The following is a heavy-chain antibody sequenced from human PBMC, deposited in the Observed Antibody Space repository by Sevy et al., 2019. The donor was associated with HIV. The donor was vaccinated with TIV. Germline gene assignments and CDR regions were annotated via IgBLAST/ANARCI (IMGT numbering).Heavy chain of an antibody. Sequence: SETLSLTCAVYGGSFSGYYWSWIRQPPGKGLEWIGEINHGGSTNYNPSLKSRVTISVDTSKTQFSLKLSSVTAADPAVYYCARHCGSTSCSHAFDIWGQGTMVTVSS. J-gene: IGHJ3*02. CDR2: INHGGST. CDR3: ARHCGSTSCSHAFDI. CDR1: GGSFSGYY. V-gene: IGHV4-34*01. D-gene: IGHD2-2*01.